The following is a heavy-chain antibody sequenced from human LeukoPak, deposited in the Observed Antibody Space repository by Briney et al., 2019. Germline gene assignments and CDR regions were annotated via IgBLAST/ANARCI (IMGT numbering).Heavy chain of an antibody. CDR1: GYTFTSYW. J-gene: IGHJ4*02. V-gene: IGHV5-51*01. CDR3: ARRNTAMVYFDY. CDR2: ISPGDSET. Sequence: GESLKISCQGSGYTFTSYWIGWVRQMPGRGLEWVGIISPGDSETRYSPSFQGQVTISADKSISTAYLQWRSLKASDTAMYHCARRNTAMVYFDYWGQGTLVTVSS. D-gene: IGHD5-18*01.